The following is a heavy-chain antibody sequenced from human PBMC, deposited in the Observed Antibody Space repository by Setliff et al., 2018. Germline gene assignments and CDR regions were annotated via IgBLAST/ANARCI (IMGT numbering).Heavy chain of an antibody. CDR1: GGSLSGYY. CDR3: ARVRKGYSGYDFGDY. V-gene: IGHV4-34*01. Sequence: SETLSLTCAVYGGSLSGYYWSWIRQPPGKGLEWIGEINHSGSTNYNPSLKSRVTISVDTSKNQFSLKLSSVTAADTVVYYCARVRKGYSGYDFGDYWGQGTLVTVSS. J-gene: IGHJ4*02. D-gene: IGHD5-12*01. CDR2: INHSGST.